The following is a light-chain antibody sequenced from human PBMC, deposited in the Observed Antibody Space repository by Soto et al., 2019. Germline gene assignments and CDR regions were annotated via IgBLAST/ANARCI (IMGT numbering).Light chain of an antibody. CDR3: QQYDGSPLT. Sequence: EIVLTQSPGTLSLSPGERATLSCRASQSLSINSLAWYQQKPGQSPRLLVYGASTRDTGIPDRFRGSGSGTDFALPISSLEPEDFAMYYCQQYDGSPLTFGPGTKVDIK. V-gene: IGKV3-20*01. J-gene: IGKJ3*01. CDR2: GAS. CDR1: QSLSINS.